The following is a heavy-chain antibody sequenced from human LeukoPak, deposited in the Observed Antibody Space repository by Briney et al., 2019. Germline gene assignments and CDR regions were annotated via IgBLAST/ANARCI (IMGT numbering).Heavy chain of an antibody. J-gene: IGHJ4*02. CDR2: INHSGST. Sequence: SETLSLTCAVYGGSFSGYYWSWTRQPPGKGLEWIGEINHSGSTNYNPSLKSRVTISVDTSKNQFSLKLSSVTAADTAVYYCARGGYYGSDYWGQGTLVTVSS. V-gene: IGHV4-34*01. D-gene: IGHD3-10*01. CDR1: GGSFSGYY. CDR3: ARGGYYGSDY.